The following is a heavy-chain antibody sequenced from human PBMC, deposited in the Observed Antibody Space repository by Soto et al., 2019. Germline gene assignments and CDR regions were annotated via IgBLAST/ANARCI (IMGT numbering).Heavy chain of an antibody. Sequence: PGESLKISCKGSGYRFTSYWIGWVRQMPGKGLEWMGIIYPGDSDTRYNPSFQGQVTISADKSISTAYLQWTSLKASDTAMYYCARVSGVLYYDMDVWGQGTTVTVSS. CDR3: ARVSGVLYYDMDV. V-gene: IGHV5-51*01. CDR1: GYRFTSYW. CDR2: IYPGDSDT. D-gene: IGHD3-10*01. J-gene: IGHJ6*02.